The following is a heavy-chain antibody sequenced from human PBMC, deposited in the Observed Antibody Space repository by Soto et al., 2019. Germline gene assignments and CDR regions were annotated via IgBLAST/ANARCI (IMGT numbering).Heavy chain of an antibody. CDR1: GFTFRNAW. J-gene: IGHJ4*02. D-gene: IGHD3-10*01. CDR3: TTNYYFGSGTYYY. Sequence: DVQLVESGGGFVKPGGSLRLSCTASGFTFRNAWMTWVRQAPGKVLEWVGRIKSKTDGGTTDYAAPAKARFSISRDDSTYTLYLQMNSLRAEDTAVYYCTTNYYFGSGTYYYWGQGTLVTVSS. V-gene: IGHV3-15*01. CDR2: IKSKTDGGTT.